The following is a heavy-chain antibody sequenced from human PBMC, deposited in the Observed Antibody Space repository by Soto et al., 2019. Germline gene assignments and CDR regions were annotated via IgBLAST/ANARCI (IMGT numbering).Heavy chain of an antibody. V-gene: IGHV4-59*01. Sequence: SETLSFTCTVSGDSISSYDWNWIRQRPGKGLEWIGSISPSGSTDYDPSLESRVTMSVDASKDQLSLKLDSVTAADAAVYYCAADISGYYSDDYWGQGTMVTVSS. D-gene: IGHD3-3*01. J-gene: IGHJ4*02. CDR1: GDSISSYD. CDR3: AADISGYYSDDY. CDR2: ISPSGST.